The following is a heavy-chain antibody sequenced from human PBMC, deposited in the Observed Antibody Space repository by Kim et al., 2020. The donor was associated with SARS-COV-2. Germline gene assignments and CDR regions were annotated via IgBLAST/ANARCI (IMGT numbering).Heavy chain of an antibody. CDR1: GFIFISYE. V-gene: IGHV3-48*03. D-gene: IGHD2-15*01. Sequence: GGSLRLSCEASGFIFISYEMNWVRQAPGKGLEWVAYISNSGTTTHYADSVKGRFTISRDNDKDVVQLQMNSLRAEDTAIYYCARETTSFCSGGTCYYNGMDGWGQGTKVTVSS. CDR2: ISNSGTTT. J-gene: IGHJ6*02. CDR3: ARETTSFCSGGTCYYNGMDG.